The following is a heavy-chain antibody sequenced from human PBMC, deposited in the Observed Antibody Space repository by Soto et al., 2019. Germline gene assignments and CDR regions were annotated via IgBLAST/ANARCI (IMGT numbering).Heavy chain of an antibody. Sequence: GGSLRLSCEASGFTFRNNGMHWVRQVPGKGLEWVAVISYDGNNKYYADSVKGRFTISRDNSKNTVYLQMNNLRAEDTAMYYCAKGGSGNYLTYYYYYGMDVWGQGTTVTVSS. CDR1: GFTFRNNG. V-gene: IGHV3-30*18. J-gene: IGHJ6*02. CDR3: AKGGSGNYLTYYYYYGMDV. CDR2: ISYDGNNK. D-gene: IGHD3-22*01.